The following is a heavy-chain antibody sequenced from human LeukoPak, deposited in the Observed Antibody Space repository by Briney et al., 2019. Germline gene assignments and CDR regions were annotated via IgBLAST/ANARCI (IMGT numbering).Heavy chain of an antibody. D-gene: IGHD3-10*01. CDR1: GGSISSSSYY. CDR2: IYYSGST. CDR3: ARHKTSGSGSYFKY. Sequence: SETLSLTCTVSGGSISSSSYYWGWIRQPPGKGLEWIGYIYYSGSTNYNPSLKSRVTISVDTSKNQFSLKLSSVTAADTAVYYCARHKTSGSGSYFKYWGQGTLVTVSS. J-gene: IGHJ4*02. V-gene: IGHV4-61*05.